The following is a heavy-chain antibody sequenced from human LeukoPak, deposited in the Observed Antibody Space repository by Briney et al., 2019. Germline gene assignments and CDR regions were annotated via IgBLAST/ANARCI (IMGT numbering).Heavy chain of an antibody. CDR2: FLYSGNT. V-gene: IGHV4-59*01. Sequence: SETLSLTCIVSGDSISSSYWSWIRRPPGKGLGWIGYFLYSGNTNYNPSLKSRLSISVDTSKNQFFLKLTSVTAADTAMYYCARDGGYYGDHWGQGILVTVSS. J-gene: IGHJ4*02. CDR1: GDSISSSY. D-gene: IGHD3-22*01. CDR3: ARDGGYYGDH.